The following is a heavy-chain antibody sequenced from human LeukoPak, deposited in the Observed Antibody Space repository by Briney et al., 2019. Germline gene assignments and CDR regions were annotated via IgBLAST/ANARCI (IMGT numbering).Heavy chain of an antibody. CDR2: VFHTGTT. D-gene: IGHD5-18*01. Sequence: PSETLSLTCTVSGGSISRHYWSWIRQPPGKELEWIGYVFHTGTTSYSPSLQSRVTISIDTSKNQFSLALSSVTAADTAVYYCARLDDTARYFYYGLDVWGHGTTVTVSS. CDR1: GGSISRHY. CDR3: ARLDDTARYFYYGLDV. J-gene: IGHJ6*02. V-gene: IGHV4-59*11.